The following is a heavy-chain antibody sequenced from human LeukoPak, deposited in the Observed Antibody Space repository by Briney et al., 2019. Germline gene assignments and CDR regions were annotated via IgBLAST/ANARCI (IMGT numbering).Heavy chain of an antibody. CDR3: ARDSSSTWYLAFDI. CDR2: LYGGGST. J-gene: IGHJ3*02. V-gene: IGHV3-66*02. Sequence: GGSLRLSCAASGSTVSSNFMSWVRQAPGKGLEWVSVLYGGGSTYYADSVKGRFTISRDNSKNTLYLQMNSLRAEDTAVYYCARDSSSTWYLAFDIWGQGTMVTVSS. D-gene: IGHD6-13*01. CDR1: GSTVSSNF.